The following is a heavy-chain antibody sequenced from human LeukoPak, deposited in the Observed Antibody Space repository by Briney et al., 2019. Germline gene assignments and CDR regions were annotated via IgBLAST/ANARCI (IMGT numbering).Heavy chain of an antibody. Sequence: GGSLRLSCAASGFTFSSYSMNWVRQAPGKGLEWVSYISSSSSTIYYADSVKGRFTISRDNAMNSVYLQMNSLRAEDTAVHYCARAKRNGFDIWGQGTMVTVSS. J-gene: IGHJ3*02. CDR3: ARAKRNGFDI. V-gene: IGHV3-48*01. CDR1: GFTFSSYS. CDR2: ISSSSSTI.